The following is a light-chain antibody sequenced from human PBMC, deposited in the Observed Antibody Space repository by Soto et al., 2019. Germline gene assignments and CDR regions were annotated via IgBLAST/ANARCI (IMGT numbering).Light chain of an antibody. Sequence: EIVLTQSPATLSLSPGERATLSCRASQSVSNSYLAWYQQKPGQAPRLLIYGASTRATGIPDRFSGSGSGTDFTLTITRLEPEDFAVYYCQQYGSPSWTFGQGTKVDIK. CDR2: GAS. CDR3: QQYGSPSWT. CDR1: QSVSNSY. J-gene: IGKJ1*01. V-gene: IGKV3-20*01.